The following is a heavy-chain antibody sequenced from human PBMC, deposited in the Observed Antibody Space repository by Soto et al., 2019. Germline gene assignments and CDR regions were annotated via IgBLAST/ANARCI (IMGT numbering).Heavy chain of an antibody. CDR1: GFTFSSYS. J-gene: IGHJ4*02. D-gene: IGHD3-3*01. CDR2: ISSSSSTI. CDR3: TPLRFLEWLLY. V-gene: IGHV3-48*01. Sequence: GGSLRLSCAASGFTFSSYSMNWVRQAPGKGLEWVSYISSSSSTIYYADSVKGRFTISRDNAKNSLYLQMNSLRAEDTAVYYCTPLRFLEWLLYWGQGTLVTVSS.